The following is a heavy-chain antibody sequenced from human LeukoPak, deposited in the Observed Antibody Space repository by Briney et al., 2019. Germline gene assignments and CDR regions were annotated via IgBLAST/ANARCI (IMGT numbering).Heavy chain of an antibody. CDR3: ARDKSSGSYPLYYFDY. V-gene: IGHV3-30-3*01. D-gene: IGHD1-26*01. CDR1: GFTFSSCA. Sequence: PGRSLRLSCAAFGFTFSSCAMHWVRQAPGKGLEWVAVISYDGSNKYYADSVKGRFTISRDNSKNTLYLQMNSLRAEDTAVYYCARDKSSGSYPLYYFDYWGQGTLVTVSS. CDR2: ISYDGSNK. J-gene: IGHJ4*02.